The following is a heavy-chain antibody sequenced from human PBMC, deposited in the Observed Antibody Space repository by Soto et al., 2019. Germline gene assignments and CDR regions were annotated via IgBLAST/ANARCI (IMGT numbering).Heavy chain of an antibody. CDR3: ARAGPDTPFPVVVPGATPVYYDGMDV. CDR2: MNPHSGNT. D-gene: IGHD2-2*01. CDR1: GYTFSSYD. Sequence: ASVKVSCKASGYTFSSYDINWVRQATGQGLEWMGWMNPHSGNTGYAQKLQGRVTMTRSTSISTAYMELSSLRPENTAVYYCARAGPDTPFPVVVPGATPVYYDGMDVWGRGSTVTVSS. J-gene: IGHJ6*02. V-gene: IGHV1-8*02.